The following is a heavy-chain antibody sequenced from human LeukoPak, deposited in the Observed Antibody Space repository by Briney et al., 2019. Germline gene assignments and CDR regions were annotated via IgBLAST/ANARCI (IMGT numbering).Heavy chain of an antibody. CDR2: IKQDGSEK. CDR3: ARAGYSSSYEGYNWFDP. D-gene: IGHD6-6*01. J-gene: IGHJ5*02. CDR1: GFTFSSYW. V-gene: IGHV3-7*01. Sequence: GGSLRLSCAASGFTFSSYWMSWVRQAPGKGLEWVANIKQDGSEKYYVDSVKGRFTISRDNAKNSLYLQMNSLRAEDTAVYYCARAGYSSSYEGYNWFDPWGQGTLVTVYS.